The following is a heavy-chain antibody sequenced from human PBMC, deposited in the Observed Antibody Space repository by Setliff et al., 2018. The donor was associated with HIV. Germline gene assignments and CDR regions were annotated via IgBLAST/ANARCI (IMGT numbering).Heavy chain of an antibody. CDR2: IFTSGST. J-gene: IGHJ4*02. V-gene: IGHV4-4*07. Sequence: SETLSLTCSVSGDSMRTNYWTWIRQPAGEGLEWIGHIFTSGSTNYNPSLKSRVSISLDTSKNQFSLKLSSVTAADTAMYYCARGRGSYWGQGTLVTVSS. CDR3: ARGRGSY. D-gene: IGHD1-26*01. CDR1: GDSMRTNY.